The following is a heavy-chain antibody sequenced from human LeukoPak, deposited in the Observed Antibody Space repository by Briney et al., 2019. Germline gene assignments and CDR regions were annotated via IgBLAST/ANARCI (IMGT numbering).Heavy chain of an antibody. Sequence: SETLSLTCAVYGGSFSDYFWSWIRQPPGKGLEWIGDINHRGSISYNPSLKSRVTISVDTSKNQFSLKLSSVTAADTAVYYCASILRYFDWSFDPWGQGTLVTVSS. CDR1: GGSFSDYF. V-gene: IGHV4-34*09. CDR3: ASILRYFDWSFDP. J-gene: IGHJ5*02. CDR2: INHRGSI. D-gene: IGHD3-9*01.